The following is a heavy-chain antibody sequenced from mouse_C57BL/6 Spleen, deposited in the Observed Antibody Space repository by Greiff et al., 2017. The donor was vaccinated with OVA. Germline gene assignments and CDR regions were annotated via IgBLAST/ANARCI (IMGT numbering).Heavy chain of an antibody. Sequence: DVKLQESGPGLVKPSQSLSLTCSVTGYSITSGYYWNWIRQFPGNKLEWMGYISYDGSNNYNPSLKNRISITRDTSKNQFFLKLNSVTTEDTATYYCARGEDYEEGSMDYWGQGTSVTVSS. D-gene: IGHD2-4*01. CDR3: ARGEDYEEGSMDY. CDR1: GYSITSGYY. V-gene: IGHV3-6*01. CDR2: ISYDGSN. J-gene: IGHJ4*01.